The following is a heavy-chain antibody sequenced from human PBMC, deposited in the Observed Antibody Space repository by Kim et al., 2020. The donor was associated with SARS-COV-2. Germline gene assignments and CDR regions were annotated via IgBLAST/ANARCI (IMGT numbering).Heavy chain of an antibody. V-gene: IGHV3-23*01. CDR2: ISGSGGST. CDR3: AKYALYSYGQNDAFDI. J-gene: IGHJ3*02. D-gene: IGHD5-18*01. CDR1: GFTFSSYA. Sequence: GGSLRLSCAASGFTFSSYAMSWVRQAPGKGLEWVSAISGSGGSTYYADSVKGRFTISRDNSKNTLYLQMNSLRAEDTAVYYCAKYALYSYGQNDAFDIWGQGTMVTVSS.